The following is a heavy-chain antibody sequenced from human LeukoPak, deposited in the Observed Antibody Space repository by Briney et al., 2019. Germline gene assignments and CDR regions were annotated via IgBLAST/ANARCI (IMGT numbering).Heavy chain of an antibody. J-gene: IGHJ6*02. CDR3: ARGSGGGSGSYYKDHYYGMDV. D-gene: IGHD3-10*01. Sequence: SETLSLTCTVSGGSISRYYWNWIRQPPGKGLEWIGYIFYNESINYNPSLKSRVTMSVDTTKNQFSLKLNTVTAADTAVYYCARGSGGGSGSYYKDHYYGMDVWGPGTTVTVS. CDR2: IFYNESI. CDR1: GGSISRYY. V-gene: IGHV4-59*12.